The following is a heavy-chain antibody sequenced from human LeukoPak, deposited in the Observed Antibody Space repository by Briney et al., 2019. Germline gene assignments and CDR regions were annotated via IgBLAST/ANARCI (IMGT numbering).Heavy chain of an antibody. V-gene: IGHV5-10-1*01. CDR3: ARENGYDILTGYYGPSPPFDI. D-gene: IGHD3-9*01. Sequence: GESLKISCKGSGYSFTSYWISWVRQMPGKGLEWMGRIDPSDSYTNYSPSFQGHVTISADKSISTAYLQWSSLKASDTAMYYCARENGYDILTGYYGPSPPFDIWGQGTMVTVSS. J-gene: IGHJ3*02. CDR1: GYSFTSYW. CDR2: IDPSDSYT.